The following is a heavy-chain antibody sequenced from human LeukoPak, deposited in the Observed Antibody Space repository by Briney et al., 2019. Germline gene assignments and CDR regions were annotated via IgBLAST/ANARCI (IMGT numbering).Heavy chain of an antibody. CDR1: KFTFSNYW. Sequence: PGGSLRLSCAASKFTFSNYWMHWVRQAPGKGLVWVSRINSDGSTTSYADSVKGRFTISRDNAKNTVYLQMTSLRTGDTAVYYCARDILYRDTDWGQGTLVTVSS. V-gene: IGHV3-74*01. J-gene: IGHJ4*02. CDR2: INSDGSTT. CDR3: ARDILYRDTD. D-gene: IGHD2/OR15-2a*01.